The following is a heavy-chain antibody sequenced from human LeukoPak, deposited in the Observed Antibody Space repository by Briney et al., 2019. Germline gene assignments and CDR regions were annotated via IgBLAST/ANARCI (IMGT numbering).Heavy chain of an antibody. Sequence: ASVKVSCKASGYTFTGYYMHWVRQAPGQGLEWMGWINPNSGCTNYAQKFQGRVTMTRDTSISTAYMELSRLRSDDTAVYYCARDTVVPAAIWFDPWGQGTLVTVSS. V-gene: IGHV1-2*02. CDR3: ARDTVVPAAIWFDP. J-gene: IGHJ5*02. CDR1: GYTFTGYY. CDR2: INPNSGCT. D-gene: IGHD2-2*01.